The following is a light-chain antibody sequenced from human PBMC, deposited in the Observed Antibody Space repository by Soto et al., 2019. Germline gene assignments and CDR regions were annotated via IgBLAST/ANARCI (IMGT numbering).Light chain of an antibody. Sequence: EIVLTQSPGTLSLSPGERATLPCRASQSISRGHLAWYQQKPGQAPRLLIYDTSTRATGIPDRFSGSGSGTDFTLTISRLEPEDSAVYYCQHCANSVRAFGQGTKVEIK. CDR2: DTS. J-gene: IGKJ1*01. CDR3: QHCANSVRA. V-gene: IGKV3-20*01. CDR1: QSISRGH.